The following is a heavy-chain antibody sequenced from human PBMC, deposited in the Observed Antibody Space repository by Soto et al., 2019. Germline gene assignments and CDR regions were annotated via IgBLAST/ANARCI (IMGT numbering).Heavy chain of an antibody. J-gene: IGHJ4*02. CDR3: ARIGSWALNFDY. V-gene: IGHV3-33*01. CDR1: GFTFSSYH. Sequence: GGSLRLSCAASGFTFSSYHMHWVRQAPGRGLEWLAVMWNDGSNKYYADSVKGRFTISRDNSKNTLWLQMNSLRVEDTAVYYYARIGSWALNFDYWGQGTLVTVSS. CDR2: MWNDGSNK. D-gene: IGHD6-13*01.